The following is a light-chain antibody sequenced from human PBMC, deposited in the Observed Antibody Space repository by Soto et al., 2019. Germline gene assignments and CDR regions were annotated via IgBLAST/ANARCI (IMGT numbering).Light chain of an antibody. CDR3: QQRSNWLT. V-gene: IGKV3-11*01. CDR1: QSVSSY. J-gene: IGKJ3*01. CDR2: DAS. Sequence: EIVLTQSPATLSLSPGERATLSCRASQSVSSYLAWYQQKPGQAPRLLIYDASNRATGIPARFSGSGSGTDFTLTISSLEPEECAVYYCQQRSNWLTFGPGTKVDIK.